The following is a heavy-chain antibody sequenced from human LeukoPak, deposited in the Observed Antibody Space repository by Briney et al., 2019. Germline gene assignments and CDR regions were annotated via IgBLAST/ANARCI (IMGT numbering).Heavy chain of an antibody. D-gene: IGHD1-26*01. CDR3: ARTVSGDYYGMDV. CDR2: TSYSGST. CDR1: GASISNSY. V-gene: IGHV4-59*08. J-gene: IGHJ6*02. Sequence: SETLSLTCAVSGASISNSYWSWVRQPPGKGLEWIGYTSYSGSTNYNPSLKSRVTMSADTSTDQLSLRLISVTAADTAVYYCARTVSGDYYGMDVWGQGTTVTVSS.